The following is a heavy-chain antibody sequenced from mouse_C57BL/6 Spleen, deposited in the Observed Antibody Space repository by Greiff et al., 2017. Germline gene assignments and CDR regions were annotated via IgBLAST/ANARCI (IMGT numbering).Heavy chain of an antibody. Sequence: VQVVESGAELARPGASVKMSCKASGYTFTSYTMHWVKQRPGQGLEWIGYINPSSGYTKYNQKFKDKATLTADKSSSTAYMQLSSLTSEDSAVYYCARDYGSPFDYWGQGTTLTVSS. D-gene: IGHD1-1*01. J-gene: IGHJ2*01. CDR2: INPSSGYT. CDR3: ARDYGSPFDY. CDR1: GYTFTSYT. V-gene: IGHV1-4*01.